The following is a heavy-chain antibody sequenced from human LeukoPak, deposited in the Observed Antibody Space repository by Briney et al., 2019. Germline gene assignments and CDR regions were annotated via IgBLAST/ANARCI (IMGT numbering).Heavy chain of an antibody. CDR2: ISGSGDST. Sequence: PGGSLRLSCAASGFTFRSYAMSWVRQAPGKGLEWVSAISGSGDSTYYADSVKGRFTISRDNSKNTLYLQMNSLRAEDTAVYYCAKDRGYSYGCFDYWGQGTLVTVSS. D-gene: IGHD5-18*01. J-gene: IGHJ4*02. CDR1: GFTFRSYA. V-gene: IGHV3-23*01. CDR3: AKDRGYSYGCFDY.